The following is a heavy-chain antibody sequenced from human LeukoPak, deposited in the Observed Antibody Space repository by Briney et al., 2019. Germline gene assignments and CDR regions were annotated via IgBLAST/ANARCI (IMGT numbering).Heavy chain of an antibody. CDR1: GFTFSNAW. J-gene: IGHJ4*02. V-gene: IGHV3-15*01. D-gene: IGHD2-15*01. Sequence: PGGSLRLSCAASGFTFSNAWMSWVRQAPGKGLEWVGRIKSKTDGCTTDYAAPVKGRFTISRDDSKNTLYLQMNSLKTEDTAVYYCTTVGPCSGGSCHTRDYWGQGTLVTVSS. CDR3: TTVGPCSGGSCHTRDY. CDR2: IKSKTDGCTT.